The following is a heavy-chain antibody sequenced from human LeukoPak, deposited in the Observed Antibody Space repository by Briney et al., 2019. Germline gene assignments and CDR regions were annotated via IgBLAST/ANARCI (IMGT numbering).Heavy chain of an antibody. J-gene: IGHJ2*01. CDR2: IYHSGST. Sequence: SETLSLTCTVSGGSISRSNWWSWVRQPPGKGLEWIGEIYHSGSTKYNPSLKSRVTISMDKSKNQFSLKLSSVTAADTAVYYCARQDYYDTGTWYFDLWGRGTLVTVSS. V-gene: IGHV4-4*02. CDR3: ARQDYYDTGTWYFDL. CDR1: GGSISRSNW. D-gene: IGHD3-22*01.